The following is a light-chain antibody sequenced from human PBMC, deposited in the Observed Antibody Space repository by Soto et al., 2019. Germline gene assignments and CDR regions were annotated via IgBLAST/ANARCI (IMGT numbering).Light chain of an antibody. V-gene: IGKV3-11*01. Sequence: ILLTQSPATLSLSPGERATLSCRASQSVSSHLGWYQQKPGQAPKLLIYDVSNRATGIPARFSGSGSGTDFTPTISSLEPEDFALYYCQHQNNWPQLTFGGGTKVDIK. CDR1: QSVSSH. CDR3: QHQNNWPQLT. J-gene: IGKJ4*01. CDR2: DVS.